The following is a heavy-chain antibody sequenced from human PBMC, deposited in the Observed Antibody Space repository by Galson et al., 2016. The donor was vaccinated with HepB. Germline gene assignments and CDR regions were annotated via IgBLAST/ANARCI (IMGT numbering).Heavy chain of an antibody. CDR1: GFTLSDYS. CDR3: ATNGPLIRAGELLESLHY. CDR2: ISSTSRYI. Sequence: SLRLSCAASGFTLSDYSINWVRQGPGKGLEWVSSISSTSRYIYYADAVKGRVDISRDNAKNSVYLQMSSLRAEDTAVYYCATNGPLIRAGELLESLHYWGQGTLVTVSS. V-gene: IGHV3-21*06. D-gene: IGHD3-10*01. J-gene: IGHJ4*02.